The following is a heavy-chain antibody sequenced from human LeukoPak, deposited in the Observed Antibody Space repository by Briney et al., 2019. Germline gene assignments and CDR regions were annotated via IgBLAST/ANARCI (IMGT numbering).Heavy chain of an antibody. J-gene: IGHJ4*02. Sequence: GGSLRLSCAASGFTFSSYSMNWVRQAPGKGLEWVSSISSSSSYIYYADSVKGRFTISRDNAKNSLYLQMNSLRAEDTAVYYCARPVSGQQLDYLDYWGQGTLVTVSS. CDR1: GFTFSSYS. CDR3: ARPVSGQQLDYLDY. CDR2: ISSSSSYI. V-gene: IGHV3-21*01. D-gene: IGHD6-13*01.